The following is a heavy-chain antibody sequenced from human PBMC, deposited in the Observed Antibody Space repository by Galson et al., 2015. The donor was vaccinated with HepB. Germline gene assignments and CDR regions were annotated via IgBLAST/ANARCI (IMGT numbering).Heavy chain of an antibody. V-gene: IGHV4-39*07. CDR2: IYYTGNT. J-gene: IGHJ5*02. D-gene: IGHD7-27*01. Sequence: SETLSLTCTVSGDSIDSSPSSWVWVRQPPGKGPEWIGNIYYTGNTYYSPSLKRRVTMSIDTSKNQFSLRLTSVTAGDTAVYYCARDFGWGSRRFDPWGQGTLVTVSS. CDR1: GDSIDSSPSS. CDR3: ARDFGWGSRRFDP.